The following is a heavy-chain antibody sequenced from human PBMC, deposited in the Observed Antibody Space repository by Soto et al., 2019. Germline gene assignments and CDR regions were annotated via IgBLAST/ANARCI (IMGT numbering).Heavy chain of an antibody. Sequence: SETLCLTCTVSGGSISSYYWSWIRQPPGKGLEWIGYIYYSGSTNYNPSLKSRVTISVDTSKNQFSLKLSSVTAADTAVYYCARGTPHDFWSGYPYYYYYYMDVWGKGTTVTVSS. V-gene: IGHV4-59*12. CDR3: ARGTPHDFWSGYPYYYYYYMDV. CDR1: GGSISSYY. CDR2: IYYSGST. J-gene: IGHJ6*03. D-gene: IGHD3-3*01.